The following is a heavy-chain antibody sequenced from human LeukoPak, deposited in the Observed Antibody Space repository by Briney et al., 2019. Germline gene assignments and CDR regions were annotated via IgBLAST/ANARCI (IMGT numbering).Heavy chain of an antibody. CDR2: ISAYNGNT. Sequence: ASVKVSCKASGYTFTSYGISWVRQAPGQGLEWMGWISAYNGNTNYAQKLQSRVTMTTDTSTSTAYMELRSLRSDDTAVYYCARDPGYCSSTSCSLDAFDIWGQGTMVTVSS. V-gene: IGHV1-18*01. CDR1: GYTFTSYG. J-gene: IGHJ3*02. D-gene: IGHD2-2*01. CDR3: ARDPGYCSSTSCSLDAFDI.